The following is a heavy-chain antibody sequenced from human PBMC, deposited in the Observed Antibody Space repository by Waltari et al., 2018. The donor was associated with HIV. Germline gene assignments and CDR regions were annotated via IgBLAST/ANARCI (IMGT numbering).Heavy chain of an antibody. Sequence: EQLVESGGDSVHYGESRRLTCAGLGFTFSIYWLSWVRQAPGKGLEWVANIKQDGSEKYYVDSVKGRFTISRDNAKNSLYLQMNSLRAEDTAVYYCARITIFGVVNDYGMDVWGQGTTVTVSS. CDR1: GFTFSIYW. CDR3: ARITIFGVVNDYGMDV. CDR2: IKQDGSEK. D-gene: IGHD3-3*01. J-gene: IGHJ6*02. V-gene: IGHV3-7*01.